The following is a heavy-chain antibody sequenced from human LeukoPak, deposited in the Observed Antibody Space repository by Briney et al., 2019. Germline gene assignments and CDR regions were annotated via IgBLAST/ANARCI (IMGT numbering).Heavy chain of an antibody. V-gene: IGHV3-23*01. D-gene: IGHD1-7*01. J-gene: IGHJ5*01. Sequence: GGSLRLSCAASGFTLSNYAMSWVRQAPGKGLEWVSAISGSDGTTYYADSVKGRFTISTDNSKNTLYVQMNSLRAEDTALYYCANDEHMYTGNYDGWFDSWGQGTLVTVSS. CDR3: ANDEHMYTGNYDGWFDS. CDR2: ISGSDGTT. CDR1: GFTLSNYA.